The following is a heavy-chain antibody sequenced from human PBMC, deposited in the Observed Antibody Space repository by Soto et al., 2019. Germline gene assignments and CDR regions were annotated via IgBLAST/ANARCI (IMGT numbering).Heavy chain of an antibody. CDR2: IYYSGST. CDR3: AGAPGGRITMVRGVMVYYYGMDV. V-gene: IGHV4-59*01. CDR1: GGSISSYY. Sequence: PETLSLTCTVSGGSISSYYWSWIRQPPGKGLEWIGYIYYSGSTNYNPSLKSRVTISVDTSKNQFSLKLSSVTAADTAVYYCAGAPGGRITMVRGVMVYYYGMDVWGQGTTVTVSS. J-gene: IGHJ6*02. D-gene: IGHD3-10*01.